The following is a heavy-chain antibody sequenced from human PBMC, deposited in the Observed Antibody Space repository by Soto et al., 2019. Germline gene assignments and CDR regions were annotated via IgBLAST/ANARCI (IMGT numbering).Heavy chain of an antibody. D-gene: IGHD2-2*01. Sequence: PSETLSVGWSVSGFSLSSSIYYWGWIRPPPGKGLEWIGSIYYSGSTYYNPSLKSRVTISVDTSKNQFSLKLSSVTAADTAVYYCARTSTQLLVEAFDIWGQGTMVTVSS. CDR1: GFSLSSSIYY. J-gene: IGHJ3*02. CDR3: ARTSTQLLVEAFDI. V-gene: IGHV4-39*01. CDR2: IYYSGST.